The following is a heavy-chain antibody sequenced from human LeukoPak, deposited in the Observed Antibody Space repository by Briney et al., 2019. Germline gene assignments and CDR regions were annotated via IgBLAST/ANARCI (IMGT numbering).Heavy chain of an antibody. Sequence: GGSLRLACAASDFSVNNNYVDWVRQAPGQGLEWGSSMENFGIKTYAGSVQGRFTVSRDSARDIVFLQMNSLRVEDTAVYYCAGGKYYGTGTRPGYLGYWGLGTMVTVS. CDR1: DFSVNNNY. V-gene: IGHV3-53*01. J-gene: IGHJ4*02. CDR3: AGGKYYGTGTRPGYLGY. D-gene: IGHD3-10*01. CDR2: MENFGIK.